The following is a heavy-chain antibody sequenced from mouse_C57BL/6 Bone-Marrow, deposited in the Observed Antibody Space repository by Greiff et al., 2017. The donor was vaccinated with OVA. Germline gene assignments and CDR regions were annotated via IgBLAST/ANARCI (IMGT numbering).Heavy chain of an antibody. V-gene: IGHV14-4*01. CDR3: TTGLGRAY. Sequence: EVKLMESGAELVRPGASVKLSCTASGFNIKDDYMHWVKQRPEQGLEWIGWIDPENGDTEYASKFQGKATITADTSSNTAYLQLSSLTSEDTAVYYCTTGLGRAYWGQGTLVTVSA. D-gene: IGHD4-1*01. J-gene: IGHJ3*01. CDR2: IDPENGDT. CDR1: GFNIKDDY.